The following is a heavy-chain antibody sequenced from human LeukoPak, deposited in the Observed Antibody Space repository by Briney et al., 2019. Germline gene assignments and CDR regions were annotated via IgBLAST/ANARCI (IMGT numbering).Heavy chain of an antibody. V-gene: IGHV1-18*01. D-gene: IGHD6-19*01. Sequence: GASVKVSCKTSGYSFILYGISWVRQAPGQGLEWMGWISAYNGNTNYAQKLQGRVTMTTDTSTSTAYMELRSLRSDDTAVYYCARNTGVAVAAYDAFDIWGQGTMVTVSS. J-gene: IGHJ3*02. CDR2: ISAYNGNT. CDR3: ARNTGVAVAAYDAFDI. CDR1: GYSFILYG.